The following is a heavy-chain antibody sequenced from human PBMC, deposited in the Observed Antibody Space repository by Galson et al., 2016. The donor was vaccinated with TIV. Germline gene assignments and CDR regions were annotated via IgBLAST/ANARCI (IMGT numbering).Heavy chain of an antibody. J-gene: IGHJ3*02. D-gene: IGHD4-23*01. Sequence: SLRLSCAASGFTFNNYAMHWVRQAPGKGLEWVSGISGSGGITYIAESVKGRFAISRENSRDTLYLQLNSLRAEDTAVYYCAKRRNYGGDALESWGQGTMVTVSS. CDR1: GFTFNNYA. V-gene: IGHV3-23*01. CDR2: ISGSGGIT. CDR3: AKRRNYGGDALES.